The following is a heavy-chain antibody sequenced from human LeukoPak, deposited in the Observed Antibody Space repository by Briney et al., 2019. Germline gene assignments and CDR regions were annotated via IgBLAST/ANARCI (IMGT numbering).Heavy chain of an antibody. V-gene: IGHV3-21*01. CDR2: ISSSSSYI. J-gene: IGHJ6*03. D-gene: IGHD2-2*02. CDR1: GFTFSSYS. CDR3: ARDAPLGYCSSTSCYTGGDYCYYYMDV. Sequence: PGGSLRLSCAASGFTFSSYSMNWVRQAPGKGLEWVSSISSSSSYIYYADSVKGRFTISRDNAKNSLYLQMNSLRAEDTAVYYCARDAPLGYCSSTSCYTGGDYCYYYMDVWGKGTTVTVSS.